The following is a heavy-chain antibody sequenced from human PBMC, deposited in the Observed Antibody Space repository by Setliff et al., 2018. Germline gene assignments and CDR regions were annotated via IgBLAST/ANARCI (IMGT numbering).Heavy chain of an antibody. CDR1: GFTVSSNY. CDR2: IYSGGST. V-gene: IGHV3-66*02. CDR3: ARATLQYSSSWYEYYYYYMDV. D-gene: IGHD6-13*01. Sequence: ETLRLSCAASGFTVSSNYMSWVRQAPGKGLEWVSVIYSGGSTYYADSVKGRFTISRDNSKNTLYLQMNSLRAEDTAVYYCARATLQYSSSWYEYYYYYMDVWGKGTTVTVSS. J-gene: IGHJ6*03.